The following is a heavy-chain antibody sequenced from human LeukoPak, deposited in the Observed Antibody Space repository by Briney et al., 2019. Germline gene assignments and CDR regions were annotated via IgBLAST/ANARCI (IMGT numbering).Heavy chain of an antibody. CDR2: IHTSGST. V-gene: IGHV4-4*07. Sequence: PSETLSLTCTVSGGSISSYYWSWIRQPAGKGLGWIGRIHTSGSTNYNPSLKSRVTMSLDTSNNQFSLKLSSVTAADTAVYYCASSYSGNYYVFDYWGQGTLVTVSS. J-gene: IGHJ4*02. D-gene: IGHD1-26*01. CDR3: ASSYSGNYYVFDY. CDR1: GGSISSYY.